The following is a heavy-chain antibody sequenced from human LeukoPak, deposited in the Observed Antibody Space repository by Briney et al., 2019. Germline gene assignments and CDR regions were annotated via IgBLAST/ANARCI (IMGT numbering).Heavy chain of an antibody. Sequence: SETLSLTCTVSGGSISSYYWSWIRQPPGKGLEWIGYIYYSGSTNYNPSLKSRVTISVDTSKNQFSLKLSSVTAADTAVYYCARLDATPRGITGTAFDYWGQGALVTVSS. V-gene: IGHV4-59*08. CDR1: GGSISSYY. CDR3: ARLDATPRGITGTAFDY. CDR2: IYYSGST. J-gene: IGHJ4*02. D-gene: IGHD1-20*01.